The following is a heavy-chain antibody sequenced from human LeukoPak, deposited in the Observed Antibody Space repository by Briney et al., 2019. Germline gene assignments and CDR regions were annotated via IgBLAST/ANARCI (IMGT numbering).Heavy chain of an antibody. CDR1: GYTFTSYA. V-gene: IGHV1-3*01. Sequence: GASVKVSCKASGYTFTSYAMHWVRQAPGQRLEWMGWINAGSGNTKYSQKFQGRVTITRDTSASTAYMELSSLRSEDTAVYYCARMYRTDAFDIWGQGTMVTVSS. D-gene: IGHD1-1*01. CDR3: ARMYRTDAFDI. CDR2: INAGSGNT. J-gene: IGHJ3*02.